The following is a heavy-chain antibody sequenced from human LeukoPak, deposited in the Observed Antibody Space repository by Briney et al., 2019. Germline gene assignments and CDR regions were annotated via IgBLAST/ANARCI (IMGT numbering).Heavy chain of an antibody. CDR1: GFTFSSYA. D-gene: IGHD3-16*02. CDR2: ISGSGGST. J-gene: IGHJ4*02. CDR3: AKDPYRVWGSYRTY. V-gene: IGHV3-23*01. Sequence: HPGGSLRLSCAASGFTFSSYAMSWVRQAPGKGLEWVSAISGSGGSTYYADSVKGRFTISRDNSKNTLYLQMSSLRAEDTAVYYCAKDPYRVWGSYRTYWGQGTLVTVSS.